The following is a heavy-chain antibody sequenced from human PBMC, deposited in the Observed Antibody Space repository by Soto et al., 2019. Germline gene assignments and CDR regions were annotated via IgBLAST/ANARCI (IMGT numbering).Heavy chain of an antibody. CDR1: GYTFTSYD. D-gene: IGHD6-13*01. J-gene: IGHJ6*03. CDR2: MNPNSGNT. V-gene: IGHV1-8*01. Sequence: ASVKVSCKASGYTFTSYDINWVRQATGQGLEWMGWMNPNSGNTGYAQKFQGRVTMTRNTSISTAYMELSSLRSEDTAVYYCAREGPYISSWFYYYYYYMDVWGKGTTVTVSS. CDR3: AREGPYISSWFYYYYYYMDV.